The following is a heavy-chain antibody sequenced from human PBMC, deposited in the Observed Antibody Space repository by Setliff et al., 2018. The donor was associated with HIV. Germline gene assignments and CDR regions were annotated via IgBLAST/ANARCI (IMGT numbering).Heavy chain of an antibody. V-gene: IGHV1-2*02. CDR3: AADNYNCNSFDS. J-gene: IGHJ4*02. Sequence: ASVKVSCKASGYIFTDYYIHWVRQAPGHGLEWMGWINPNGGYTNYAQKFLGRVTMTQDTSFTTAYLELSRLGSDDTAVYYCAADNYNCNSFDSWGQGSLVTSPQ. CDR2: INPNGGYT. D-gene: IGHD3-3*01. CDR1: GYIFTDYY.